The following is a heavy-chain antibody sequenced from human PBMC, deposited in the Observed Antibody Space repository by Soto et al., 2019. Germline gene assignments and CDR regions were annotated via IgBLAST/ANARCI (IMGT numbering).Heavy chain of an antibody. V-gene: IGHV4-39*01. CDR2: IYYSGST. CDR1: GGSISSSSYY. J-gene: IGHJ4*02. Sequence: SETLSLTCTVSGGSISSSSYYWGWIRQPPGKGLEWIGSIYYSGSTYYNPSLKSRVTISVDTSKNQFSLKLSSVTAADTAVYYCARHEIAAAVNKIDYWGQGTLVTVSS. D-gene: IGHD6-13*01. CDR3: ARHEIAAAVNKIDY.